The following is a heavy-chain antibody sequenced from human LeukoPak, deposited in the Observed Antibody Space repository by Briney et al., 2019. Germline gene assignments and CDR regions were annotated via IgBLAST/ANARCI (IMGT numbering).Heavy chain of an antibody. D-gene: IGHD3-22*01. Sequence: GESLKISCKGSGYSFTSYWIGWVRQMPGKGLEWMGIIYPGDSDTRYSPSFQGQVTISADKSISTAYLQWSSLKASDTAMYYCARGVIAYDSSGYYPNWFDPWGQGTLVTVSS. V-gene: IGHV5-51*01. CDR1: GYSFTSYW. CDR2: IYPGDSDT. CDR3: ARGVIAYDSSGYYPNWFDP. J-gene: IGHJ5*02.